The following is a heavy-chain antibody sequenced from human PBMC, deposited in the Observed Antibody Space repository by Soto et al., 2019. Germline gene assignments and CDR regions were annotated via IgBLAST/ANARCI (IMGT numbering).Heavy chain of an antibody. CDR2: INPRTGST. CDR1: GYSLTSYY. CDR3: ARGFAYRDSTFWNYYWDY. J-gene: IGHJ4*02. D-gene: IGHD3-3*01. V-gene: IGHV1-46*01. Sequence: QVQLVQSGAEAKKPGASVRVSCKALGYSLTSYYMHWVRQAPGQGLEWMGMINPRTGSTSYTQKFHDRVTMTRDTSTSTVYMELSSLRSEDTAVYYCARGFAYRDSTFWNYYWDYWGQGTLVTVSS.